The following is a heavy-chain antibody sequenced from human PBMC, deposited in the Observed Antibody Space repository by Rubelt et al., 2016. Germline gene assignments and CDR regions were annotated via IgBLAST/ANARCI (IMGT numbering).Heavy chain of an antibody. D-gene: IGHD3-3*01. CDR2: IYSSGST. CDR1: GFTFSSYA. J-gene: IGHJ5*02. V-gene: IGHV4-59*01. Sequence: VQLLESGGGLINPGGSLRLSCAASGFTFSSYAMSWVRQPPGKGLEWIGYIYSSGSTNYNPSLKSRVTISVDTSKNQFSRKLSSMTAADTAVYYCARDRGPFGVALMGGFDPWGQGTLVTVSS. CDR3: ARDRGPFGVALMGGFDP.